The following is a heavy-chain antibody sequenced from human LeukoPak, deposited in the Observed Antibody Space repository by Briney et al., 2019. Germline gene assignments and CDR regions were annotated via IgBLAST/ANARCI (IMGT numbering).Heavy chain of an antibody. Sequence: ASVKVSCKASGYTFTGYYMHWVRQAPGQGLEWMGWINPNSGGTNYAQKFQGRVTMTRDTSISTAYMELRSLRSDDTAVYYCAVSIGIKRGRRDYWGQGTLVTVSS. D-gene: IGHD1-14*01. CDR2: INPNSGGT. J-gene: IGHJ4*02. V-gene: IGHV1-2*02. CDR1: GYTFTGYY. CDR3: AVSIGIKRGRRDY.